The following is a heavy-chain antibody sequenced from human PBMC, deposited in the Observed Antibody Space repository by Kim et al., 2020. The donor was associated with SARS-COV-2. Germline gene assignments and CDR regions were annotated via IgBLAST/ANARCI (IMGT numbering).Heavy chain of an antibody. CDR3: ARGVGRSAARPSEYFQH. CDR2: INPNSGGT. V-gene: IGHV1-2*02. J-gene: IGHJ1*01. D-gene: IGHD6-6*01. CDR1: GYTFTGYY. Sequence: ASVKVSCKASGYTFTGYYMHWVRQAPGQGLEWMGWINPNSGGTNYAQKFQGRVTMTRDTSISTAYMELSRLRSDDTAVYYCARGVGRSAARPSEYFQHWGQGTLVTVSS.